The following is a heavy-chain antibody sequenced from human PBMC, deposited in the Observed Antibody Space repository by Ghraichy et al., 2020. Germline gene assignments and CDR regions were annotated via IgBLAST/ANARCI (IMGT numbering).Heavy chain of an antibody. CDR2: IKHDGSEK. CDR1: GFPFGNYW. Sequence: GGSLRLSCAASGFPFGNYWMSRVRQAPGKGLEWLANIKHDGSEKYYVDSVKGRFTISRDNAKNSLYLQMNSLRAEDTAVYYCARDYDFWSGYLDYWGQGTLVTVSS. V-gene: IGHV3-7*03. CDR3: ARDYDFWSGYLDY. D-gene: IGHD3-3*01. J-gene: IGHJ4*02.